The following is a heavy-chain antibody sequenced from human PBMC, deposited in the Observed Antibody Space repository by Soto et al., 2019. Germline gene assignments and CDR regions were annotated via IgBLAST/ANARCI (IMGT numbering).Heavy chain of an antibody. CDR1: GGSLSGATYS. Sequence: SETLSLTCGVSGGSLSGATYSWNWIRQPPGKGLEWIGCIFPSGTTYYNPSLKSRVTISIDVSKNQFSLSLRSLTAADTAVYYCARSREFDYWSQGTLVTVSS. CDR2: IFPSGTT. V-gene: IGHV4-30-2*01. CDR3: ARSREFDY. J-gene: IGHJ4*02.